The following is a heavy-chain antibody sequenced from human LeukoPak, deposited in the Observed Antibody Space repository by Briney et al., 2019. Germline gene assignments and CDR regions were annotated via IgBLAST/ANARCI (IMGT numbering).Heavy chain of an antibody. J-gene: IGHJ6*03. CDR3: ARSGAKWLLHYYYYMDV. V-gene: IGHV1-2*02. CDR1: GYTFTGYY. CDR2: INPNSGGT. D-gene: IGHD3-22*01. Sequence: ASVKVSCKASGYTFTGYYMHWVRQAPRQGLEWMGWINPNSGGTNYAQKFQGRVTMTRDTSISTAYMELSRLRSDDTAVYYCARSGAKWLLHYYYYMDVWGKGTTATVSS.